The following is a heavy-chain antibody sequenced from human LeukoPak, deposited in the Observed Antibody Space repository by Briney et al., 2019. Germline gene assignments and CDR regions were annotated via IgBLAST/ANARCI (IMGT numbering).Heavy chain of an antibody. CDR1: GYSISSGYY. D-gene: IGHD2-2*01. CDR2: INHSGST. Sequence: PSETLSLTCTVSGYSISSGYYWSWIRQPPGKGLEWIGEINHSGSTNYNPSLKSRVTISVDTSKNQFSLKLSSVTAADTAVYYCARRGYIVVVPAAINWFDPWGQGTLVTVSS. J-gene: IGHJ5*02. CDR3: ARRGYIVVVPAAINWFDP. V-gene: IGHV4-38-2*02.